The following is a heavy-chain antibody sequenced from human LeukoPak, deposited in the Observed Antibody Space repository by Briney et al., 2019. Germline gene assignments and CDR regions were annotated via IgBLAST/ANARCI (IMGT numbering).Heavy chain of an antibody. J-gene: IGHJ6*03. CDR2: ISGNAVAT. CDR1: GFTFSNFG. CDR3: AKRGSGTLLPTYYYYMDV. Sequence: GGSLRLSCAASGFTFSNFGMSWVRQAPGKGLEWVSTISGNAVATYYADSVKGRFTISRDNSKNTLYLQINSLEAEDAAIYYCAKRGSGTLLPTYYYYMDVWGKGTTVTVS. D-gene: IGHD2-15*01. V-gene: IGHV3-23*01.